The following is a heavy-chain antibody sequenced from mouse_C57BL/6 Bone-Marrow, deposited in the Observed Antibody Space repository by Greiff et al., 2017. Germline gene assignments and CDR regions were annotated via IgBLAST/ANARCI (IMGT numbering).Heavy chain of an antibody. CDR3: ARGGLRLPFAY. J-gene: IGHJ3*01. Sequence: QVQLKEPGAELARPGASVKMSCKASGYTFTSYTMHWVKQRPGQGLEWIGYINPSSGYTKYNQKFKDKATLTADKSSSTAYMQLSSLTSEDSAVYYCARGGLRLPFAYWGRGTLVTVSA. D-gene: IGHD3-2*02. CDR2: INPSSGYT. CDR1: GYTFTSYT. V-gene: IGHV1-4*01.